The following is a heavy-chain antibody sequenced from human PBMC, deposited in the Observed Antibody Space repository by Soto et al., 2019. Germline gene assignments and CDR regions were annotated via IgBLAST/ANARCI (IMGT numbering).Heavy chain of an antibody. J-gene: IGHJ6*02. CDR2: IIPLSATT. Sequence: QVQLVQSGPEVQKPGSSVKVSCQASGGTLSNNAISWVRQAPGQGLEWMGGIIPLSATTNYAQTFQGRVTMTADRSTRTTYMALTSMKSEDTAVDDWALGFDARGIVVVPAANPWYYGMAVGGQGTTVTVSS. CDR3: ALGFDARGIVVVPAANPWYYGMAV. V-gene: IGHV1-69*06. D-gene: IGHD2-2*01. CDR1: GGTLSNNA.